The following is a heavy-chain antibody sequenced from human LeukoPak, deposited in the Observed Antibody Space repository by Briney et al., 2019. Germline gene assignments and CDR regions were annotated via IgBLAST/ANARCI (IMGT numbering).Heavy chain of an antibody. D-gene: IGHD1-20*01. J-gene: IGHJ3*02. CDR3: ARYNWNVADAFDI. V-gene: IGHV4-39*07. CDR2: IYYAGRT. Sequence: SETLSLTCTVSGDSISSSNYYWGWIRQPPGKGPEWVGNIYYAGRTYYNPSLKSQVTISVGTSENHFSLNLTSVTAADTAIYFCARYNWNVADAFDIWGQGTMVTVSS. CDR1: GDSISSSNYY.